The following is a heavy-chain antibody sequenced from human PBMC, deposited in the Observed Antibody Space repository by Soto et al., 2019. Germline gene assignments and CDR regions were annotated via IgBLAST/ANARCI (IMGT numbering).Heavy chain of an antibody. CDR3: ARTYYYDSSGYYPNTFDY. D-gene: IGHD3-22*01. Sequence: EVQLVQSGAEVKKPGESLKISCKGSGYSFTSYWIGWVRQMPGKGLEWMGIIYPGDSDTRYSPSFQGQVTISADKSISTAYLQWSSLKASDTAMYYCARTYYYDSSGYYPNTFDYWGQGTLVTVSS. CDR2: IYPGDSDT. CDR1: GYSFTSYW. V-gene: IGHV5-51*01. J-gene: IGHJ4*02.